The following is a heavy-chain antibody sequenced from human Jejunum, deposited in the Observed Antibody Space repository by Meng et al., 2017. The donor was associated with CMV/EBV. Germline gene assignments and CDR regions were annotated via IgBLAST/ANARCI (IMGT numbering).Heavy chain of an antibody. CDR1: TLSTHA. D-gene: IGHD3-16*01. Sequence: TLSTHAMSAVRRAPGKGLEWVSLIFAGGSGTDCADSVKARCTISRDDSKNTLYLQMNSLRAEDTAVYYCAKEVRAEGGSRTLGYFDLWGRGTLVTVSS. J-gene: IGHJ2*01. V-gene: IGHV3-23*03. CDR2: IFAGGSGT. CDR3: AKEVRAEGGSRTLGYFDL.